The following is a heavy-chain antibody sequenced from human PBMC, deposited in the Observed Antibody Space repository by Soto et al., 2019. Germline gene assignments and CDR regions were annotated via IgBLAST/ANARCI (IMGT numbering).Heavy chain of an antibody. D-gene: IGHD3-3*01. V-gene: IGHV3-21*01. CDR1: GFPFDSYS. CDR2: LISGSFYI. J-gene: IGHJ6*02. CDR3: AREPNTIYAPHGLDV. Sequence: PAGSLSLPCALSGFPFDSYSMSWVRQAPGHGLEWLASLISGSFYIFHADSIRGRFTISRDDAKNLLFLQLNSLTIEDTATYYCAREPNTIYAPHGLDVWGQGTAVTVSS.